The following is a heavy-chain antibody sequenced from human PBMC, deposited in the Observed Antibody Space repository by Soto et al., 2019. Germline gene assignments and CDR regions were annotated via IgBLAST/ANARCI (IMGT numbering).Heavy chain of an antibody. CDR2: IYYSGST. V-gene: IGHV4-59*01. CDR1: GGSISSYY. Sequence: QVQLQESGPGLVKPSETLSLTCTVSGGSISSYYWSWIRQPPGKGLEWIGYIYYSGSTNYNPSLKSRVTISVDTSNNQFSLKLSSVTAADTAVYYCARSRGPLTPYNWFDQWGQGTLVTDSS. J-gene: IGHJ5*02. CDR3: ARSRGPLTPYNWFDQ.